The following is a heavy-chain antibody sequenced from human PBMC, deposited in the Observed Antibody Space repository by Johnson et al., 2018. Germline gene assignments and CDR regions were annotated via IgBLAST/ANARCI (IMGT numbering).Heavy chain of an antibody. CDR3: ANVDHRRVQPGASWAGEVSDI. CDR1: GFTFSGYI. V-gene: IGHV3-23*04. D-gene: IGHD3-9*01. CDR2: ITYTGHAT. Sequence: VQLVESGGGFVQPGGSLGLSCVASGFTFSGYIMTWVRQTPGKGLEWVSSITYTGHATYYGDSLEGRFTISRDNCKNTLYLQMNSLRAEDTSLYYCANVDHRRVQPGASWAGEVSDIWGQGTLVTGAS. J-gene: IGHJ4*02.